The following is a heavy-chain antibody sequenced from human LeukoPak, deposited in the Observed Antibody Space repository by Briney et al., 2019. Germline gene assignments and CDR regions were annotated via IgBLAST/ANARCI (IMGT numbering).Heavy chain of an antibody. CDR2: ISSSGSTI. V-gene: IGHV3-48*03. CDR1: GFTFSSYD. J-gene: IGHJ4*02. Sequence: GGSLRLSCAASGFTFSSYDMSWVRQAPGKGLEWVSAISSSGSTIYYADSVKGRFTISRDNAKNSLYLQMNSLRAEDTAVYYCARELYVWGSYRQFDYWGQGTLVTVSS. CDR3: ARELYVWGSYRQFDY. D-gene: IGHD3-16*02.